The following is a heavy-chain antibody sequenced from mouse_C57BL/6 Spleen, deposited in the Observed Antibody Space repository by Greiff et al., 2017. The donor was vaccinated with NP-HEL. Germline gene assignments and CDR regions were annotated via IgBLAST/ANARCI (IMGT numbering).Heavy chain of an antibody. J-gene: IGHJ4*01. CDR3: AREALHYYAMDY. CDR1: GYTFTSYW. CDR2: IDPSDSET. V-gene: IGHV1-52*01. Sequence: QVQLKQPGAELVRPGSSVKLSCKASGYTFTSYWMHWVKQRPIQGLEWIGNIDPSDSETHYNQKFKDKATLTVDKSSSTAYMQLSSLTSEDSAVSYCAREALHYYAMDYWGQGTSVTVSS. D-gene: IGHD3-2*02.